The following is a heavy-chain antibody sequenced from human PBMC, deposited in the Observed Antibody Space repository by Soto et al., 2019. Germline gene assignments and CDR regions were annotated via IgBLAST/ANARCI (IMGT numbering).Heavy chain of an antibody. J-gene: IGHJ6*02. CDR1: GGTFGSYA. V-gene: IGHV1-69*01. CDR2: IIPIPGTA. D-gene: IGHD2-2*01. CDR3: ARSQGSSTSLEIYYYYYYGMDV. Sequence: QVQLVQSGAEVKKPGSSVKVSCKASGGTFGSYAISWVRQAPGQGLEWMGGIIPIPGTANYAQKFQGRVTIAADESTSTAYMELSSLRSEDTAGYYCARSQGSSTSLEIYYYYYYGMDVWGQGTMVTVSS.